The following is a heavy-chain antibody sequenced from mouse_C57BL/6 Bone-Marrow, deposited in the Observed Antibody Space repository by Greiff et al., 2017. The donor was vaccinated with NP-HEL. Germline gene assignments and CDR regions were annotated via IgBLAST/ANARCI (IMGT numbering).Heavy chain of an antibody. J-gene: IGHJ4*01. D-gene: IGHD1-1*01. Sequence: ESGPGLVKPSQSLSLTCSVTGYSITSGYYWNWIRQFPGNKLEWMGYISYDGSNNYNPSLKNRISITRDTSKNQFFLTLNSVTTEDTATYYCARDPRITTVVATGTRAMDYWGQGTSVTVSS. V-gene: IGHV3-6*01. CDR3: ARDPRITTVVATGTRAMDY. CDR2: ISYDGSN. CDR1: GYSITSGYY.